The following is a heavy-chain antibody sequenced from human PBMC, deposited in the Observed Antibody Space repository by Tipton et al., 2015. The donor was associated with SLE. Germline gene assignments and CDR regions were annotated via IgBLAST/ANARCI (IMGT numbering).Heavy chain of an antibody. CDR2: ISSSSSYI. Sequence: SLRLSCAASGFTFRSYSMNWVRQAPGKGLEWVSSISSSSSYIYYADSVKGRFTISRDNAKNSLYLQMNSLRAEDTAVYYCARETGRTGNAFDIWGQGTMVTVSS. CDR3: ARETGRTGNAFDI. D-gene: IGHD1/OR15-1a*01. V-gene: IGHV3-21*01. J-gene: IGHJ3*02. CDR1: GFTFRSYS.